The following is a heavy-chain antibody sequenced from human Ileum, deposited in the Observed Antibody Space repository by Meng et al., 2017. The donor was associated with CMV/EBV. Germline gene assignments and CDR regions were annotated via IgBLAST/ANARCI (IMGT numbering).Heavy chain of an antibody. CDR2: IFFSGNT. D-gene: IGHD6-13*01. CDR3: ARFRIAALGNLFDP. CDR1: GASISSGDYY. V-gene: IGHV4-30-4*08. J-gene: IGHJ5*02. Sequence: QVKVPESGPGLWKPSQTLSLSCTVCGASISSGDYYWRWIRQPPGKGLEWIGYIFFSGNTYYNPSLNNRVIISIDTPRNQFSLKVDSVTAADTAVYYCARFRIAALGNLFDPWGHGTLVTVSS.